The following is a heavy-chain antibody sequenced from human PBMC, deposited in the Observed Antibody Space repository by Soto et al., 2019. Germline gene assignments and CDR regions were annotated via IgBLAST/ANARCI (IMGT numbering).Heavy chain of an antibody. CDR2: ISGSGGST. J-gene: IGHJ4*02. CDR3: AHPTGQDDFWSGYYPFDY. Sequence: GGSLRLSCAASGFTFSSYAMSWVRQAPGKGLEWVSAISGSGGSTYYADSVKGRFTISRDNSKNTLYLQMNSLRAEDTAVYYCAHPTGQDDFWSGYYPFDYWGQGTLVTVSS. CDR1: GFTFSSYA. V-gene: IGHV3-23*01. D-gene: IGHD3-3*01.